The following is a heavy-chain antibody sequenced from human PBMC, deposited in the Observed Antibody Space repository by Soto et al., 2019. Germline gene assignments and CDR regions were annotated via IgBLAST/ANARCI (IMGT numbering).Heavy chain of an antibody. CDR1: GGTFSSYT. CDR2: IIPILGIA. V-gene: IGHV1-69*02. CDR3: ARVGVTNYYDSSGYYYGY. D-gene: IGHD3-22*01. Sequence: QVQLVQSGAEVKKPGSSVKVSCKASGGTFSSYTISWVRQAPGPGREWMGRIIPILGIANYAQKFQGRVTITADKSTSTAYLGLSSLRSEDTAVYYCARVGVTNYYDSSGYYYGYWGQGTLVTVSS. J-gene: IGHJ4*02.